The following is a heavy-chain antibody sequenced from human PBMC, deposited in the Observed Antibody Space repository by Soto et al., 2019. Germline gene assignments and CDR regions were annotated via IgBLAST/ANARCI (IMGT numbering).Heavy chain of an antibody. CDR2: IYYSGST. J-gene: IGHJ6*02. D-gene: IGHD6-6*01. Sequence: QVQLQESGPGLVKPSETLSLTCTVSGGSISSYYWSWIRQPPGKGLEWIGYIYYSGSTNYNPSLKSRVTISVDTSKNQFSLKLSSVTAADTAVYYCARVRHSSSSPIWYYYYGMDVWGQGTTVTVSS. CDR1: GGSISSYY. CDR3: ARVRHSSSSPIWYYYYGMDV. V-gene: IGHV4-59*01.